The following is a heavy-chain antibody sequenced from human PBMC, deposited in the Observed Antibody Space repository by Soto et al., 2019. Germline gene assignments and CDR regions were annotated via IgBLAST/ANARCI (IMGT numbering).Heavy chain of an antibody. D-gene: IGHD6-13*01. J-gene: IGHJ4*02. CDR1: GFTFSSYW. V-gene: IGHV3-74*01. Sequence: EVQLVESGGGLVQPGGSLRLSCAASGFTFSSYWMHWVRQAPGKGLVWVSRINSDGSSTSYADSVKGRFTISRDNVKNILHLHTIRLRVDEPAVSYCARVRVDWAADTFLDYWGQGTLVTVSS. CDR2: INSDGSST. CDR3: ARVRVDWAADTFLDY.